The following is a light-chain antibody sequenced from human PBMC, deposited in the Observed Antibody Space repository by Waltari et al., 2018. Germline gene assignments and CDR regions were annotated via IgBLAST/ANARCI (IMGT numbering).Light chain of an antibody. J-gene: IGLJ3*02. CDR2: DVN. Sequence: QSALTQPASVSGSPGQSITISCTGTSSDVGGSDYVSWYQQHPGKAPKLMIYDVNNRPAGVSSRFSGSKSGNTASLTISGLQAEDEADYYCNSYTTSSTRVFGGGTKLTVL. V-gene: IGLV2-14*03. CDR3: NSYTTSSTRV. CDR1: SSDVGGSDY.